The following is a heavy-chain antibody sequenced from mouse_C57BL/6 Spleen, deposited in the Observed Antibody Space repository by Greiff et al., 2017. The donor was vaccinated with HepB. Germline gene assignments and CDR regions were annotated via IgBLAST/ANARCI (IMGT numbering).Heavy chain of an antibody. CDR3: ARLLLRRGYYFDY. Sequence: EVQLVESGGGLVQPGGSLSLSCAASGFTFTDYYMSWVRQPPGKALEWLGFIRNKANGYTTEYSASVKGRFTISRDNSQSILYLQMNALRAEDSATYYCARLLLRRGYYFDYWGQGTTLTVSS. CDR2: IRNKANGYTT. D-gene: IGHD1-1*01. CDR1: GFTFTDYY. V-gene: IGHV7-3*01. J-gene: IGHJ2*01.